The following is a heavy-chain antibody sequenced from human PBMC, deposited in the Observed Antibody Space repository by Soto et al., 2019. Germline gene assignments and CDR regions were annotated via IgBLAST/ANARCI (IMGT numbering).Heavy chain of an antibody. CDR1: GGSISSGGYY. CDR3: ARDGGSGSYLH. CDR2: TYYSGST. D-gene: IGHD1-26*01. Sequence: QVQLQESGPGLVKPSQTLSLTCTVSGGSISSGGYYWSWIRQHPGKGLEWIGHTYYSGSTSYNPSIKSRVTISVDTSKNQFYLRLSSVTAADTAVYYCARDGGSGSYLHWGQGNLVTVSS. J-gene: IGHJ4*02. V-gene: IGHV4-31*03.